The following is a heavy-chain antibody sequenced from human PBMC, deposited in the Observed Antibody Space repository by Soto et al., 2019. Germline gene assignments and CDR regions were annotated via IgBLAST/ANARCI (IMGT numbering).Heavy chain of an antibody. Sequence: SGGSLRLSCAASAFTFSRYWMSWVRQVPGKGLEWVATINEDGSEKYYVDSVKGRFTISRDKAKNSLYLQMNSLRAEDAAIYYCARAPTYYDILPGPNPYYFDNWGQGTLVTVSS. CDR3: ARAPTYYDILPGPNPYYFDN. D-gene: IGHD3-9*01. V-gene: IGHV3-7*01. CDR2: INEDGSEK. J-gene: IGHJ4*02. CDR1: AFTFSRYW.